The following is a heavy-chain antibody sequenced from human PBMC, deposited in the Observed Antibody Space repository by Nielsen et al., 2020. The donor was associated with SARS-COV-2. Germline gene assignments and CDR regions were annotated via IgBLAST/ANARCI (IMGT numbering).Heavy chain of an antibody. D-gene: IGHD1-26*01. V-gene: IGHV3-9*01. Sequence: SLKISCAASGFTFDDYAMHWVRQAPGKGLEWVSGISWNSGSIGYADSVKGQFTISRDNAKNSLYLQMNSLRAEDTALYYCAKEEGGYWGQGTLVTVSS. CDR3: AKEEGGY. CDR1: GFTFDDYA. J-gene: IGHJ4*02. CDR2: ISWNSGSI.